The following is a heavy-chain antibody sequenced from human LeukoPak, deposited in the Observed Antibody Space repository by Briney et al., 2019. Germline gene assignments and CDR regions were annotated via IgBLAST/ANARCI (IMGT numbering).Heavy chain of an antibody. Sequence: AGGSLRLSCAASGITFSSYAMSWVRQAPGKGLEWVSAISGSGGSTYYADSVKGRFTISRDHSKNTLYLQMNSLRAEDTAVYYCAKDAPDIVVVPAAIGSEYWGQGTLVTVSS. CDR1: GITFSSYA. J-gene: IGHJ4*02. D-gene: IGHD2-2*01. CDR2: ISGSGGST. CDR3: AKDAPDIVVVPAAIGSEY. V-gene: IGHV3-23*01.